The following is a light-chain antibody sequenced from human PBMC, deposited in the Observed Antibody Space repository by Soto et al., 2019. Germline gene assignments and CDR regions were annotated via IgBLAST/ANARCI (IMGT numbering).Light chain of an antibody. CDR1: QSISSSL. J-gene: IGKJ1*01. CDR2: GAS. Sequence: EIVLTQSPGTLSLSPGERATLSCRASQSISSSLLAWYQQRPGQSPRLIIYGASSRATGIPDRFSGSGSGTDFTLTISRLDLEDSAFYYCQQYVTSSWTFGQGTKVDIK. CDR3: QQYVTSSWT. V-gene: IGKV3-20*01.